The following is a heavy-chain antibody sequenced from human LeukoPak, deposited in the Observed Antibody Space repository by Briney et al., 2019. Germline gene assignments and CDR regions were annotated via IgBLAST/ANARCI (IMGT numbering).Heavy chain of an antibody. V-gene: IGHV4-34*01. Sequence: PSETLSLTCAVYGGSFSGYYWSWIRQPLGKGLERIGEINHSGSTNYNPSLKSRVTISVDTSKNQFSLKLSSVTAADTAVYYCARGEYSGSTYYFDYWGQGTLVTVSS. D-gene: IGHD1-26*01. CDR1: GGSFSGYY. J-gene: IGHJ4*02. CDR3: ARGEYSGSTYYFDY. CDR2: INHSGST.